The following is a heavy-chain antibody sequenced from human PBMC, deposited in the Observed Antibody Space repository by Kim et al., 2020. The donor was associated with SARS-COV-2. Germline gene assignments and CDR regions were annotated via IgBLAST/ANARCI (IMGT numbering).Heavy chain of an antibody. CDR3: ARDLGSGWYDYYYGMDV. CDR2: IWYDGSNK. D-gene: IGHD6-19*01. V-gene: IGHV3-33*01. CDR1: GFTFSSYG. J-gene: IGHJ6*02. Sequence: GGSLRLSCAASGFTFSSYGMHWVRQAPGKGLEWVAVIWYDGSNKYYADSVKGRFTISRDNSKNTLYLQMNSLRAEDTAVYYCARDLGSGWYDYYYGMDVWGQGTTVTVSS.